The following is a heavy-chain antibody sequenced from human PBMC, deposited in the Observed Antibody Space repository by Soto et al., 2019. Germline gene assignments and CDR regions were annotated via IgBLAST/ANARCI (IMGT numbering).Heavy chain of an antibody. V-gene: IGHV3-11*01. Sequence: GGSLRLSCAASGFTFSDYYMSWIRQAPGKGLEWVSYISSSGSTIYYADSVKGRFTISRDNAKNSLYLQMNSLRAEDTAVYYCATTIVRATINYWGQGTLVTVSS. J-gene: IGHJ4*02. D-gene: IGHD5-12*01. CDR3: ATTIVRATINY. CDR2: ISSSGSTI. CDR1: GFTFSDYY.